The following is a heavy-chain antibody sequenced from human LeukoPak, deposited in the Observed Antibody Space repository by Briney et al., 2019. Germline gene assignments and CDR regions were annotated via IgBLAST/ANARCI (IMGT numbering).Heavy chain of an antibody. J-gene: IGHJ3*02. D-gene: IGHD6-13*01. CDR1: GGSISSYY. CDR2: IYYSGST. Sequence: PSETLSLTCTVSGGSISSYYWSWIRQPPGKGLEWIGYIYYSGSTNYNPSLKSRVTISVDTSKNQFSLKLSSVTAADTAVYSCARSGSRWLYAFDIWGQGTMVTVSS. CDR3: ARSGSRWLYAFDI. V-gene: IGHV4-59*01.